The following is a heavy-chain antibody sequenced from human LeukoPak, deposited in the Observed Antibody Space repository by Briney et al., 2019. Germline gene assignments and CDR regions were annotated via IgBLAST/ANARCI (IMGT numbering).Heavy chain of an antibody. CDR1: GYSFTSYW. J-gene: IGHJ4*02. CDR2: IYPGDSDT. D-gene: IGHD3-9*01. Sequence: GEALKISCRGSGYSFTSYWIGWVRQMPGKGLEWMGIIYPGDSDTRYSPSFQGQVTISADKSISTAYLQWSSLKASDTAMYYCARRDILTGYAFDYWGQGTLVTVSS. V-gene: IGHV5-51*01. CDR3: ARRDILTGYAFDY.